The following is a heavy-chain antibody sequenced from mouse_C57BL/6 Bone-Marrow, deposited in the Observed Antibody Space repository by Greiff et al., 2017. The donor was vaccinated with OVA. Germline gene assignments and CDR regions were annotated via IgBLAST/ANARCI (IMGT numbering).Heavy chain of an antibody. CDR2: IHPNSGST. V-gene: IGHV1-64*01. D-gene: IGHD2-5*01. Sequence: QVQLQQPGAELVKPGASVKLSCKASGYTFTSYWMHWVKQRPGQGLEWIGMIHPNSGSTNYNEKFKSKATLTVDKSSSTAYMQLSSLTSEDSAVYYCARSGSNYWFAYWGQGTLVTVSA. J-gene: IGHJ3*01. CDR1: GYTFTSYW. CDR3: ARSGSNYWFAY.